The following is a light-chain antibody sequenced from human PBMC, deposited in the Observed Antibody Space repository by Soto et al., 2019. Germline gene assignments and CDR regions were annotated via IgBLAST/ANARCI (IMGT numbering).Light chain of an antibody. CDR2: GAS. V-gene: IGKV3-15*01. CDR3: HQYADWPPYT. CDR1: HYVSSN. Sequence: EIVMTQSPATLSVSPGERVTLSCKASHYVSSNLAWYQQKPGQAPRLLIYGASTRATNNPGRFSGSGSGTEFTLTISSLQSEDFALYYCHQYADWPPYTFGQGTKLEI. J-gene: IGKJ2*01.